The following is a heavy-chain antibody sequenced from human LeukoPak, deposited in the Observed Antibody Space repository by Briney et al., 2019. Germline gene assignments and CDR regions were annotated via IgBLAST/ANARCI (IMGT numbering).Heavy chain of an antibody. J-gene: IGHJ3*02. CDR2: ISSGRTI. D-gene: IGHD6-6*01. Sequence: GGSLRLSCAASGFTFSDYYMSWIRQAPGKGLEWVSHISSGRTIYYADSVKGRFTISRDNAKNSLYLQMNSLRAEDTAVYYCARLYSSSSGKAFDIWGQGTMVTVSS. CDR1: GFTFSDYY. V-gene: IGHV3-69-1*02. CDR3: ARLYSSSSGKAFDI.